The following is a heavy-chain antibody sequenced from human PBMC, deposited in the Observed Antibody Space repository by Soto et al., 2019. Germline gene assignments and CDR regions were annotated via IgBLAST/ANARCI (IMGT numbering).Heavy chain of an antibody. CDR3: ARYCSSTSCTQAFDY. CDR2: IYYSGST. Sequence: QVQLQESGPGLVKPSQTLSLTCTVSGGSISSGGYYWSWIRQHPGKGLGWIGYIYYSGSTYYNPSLKSRVTISVDTSKNQFSLKLSSVTAADTAVYYCARYCSSTSCTQAFDYWGQGTLVTVSS. D-gene: IGHD2-2*01. CDR1: GGSISSGGYY. V-gene: IGHV4-31*03. J-gene: IGHJ4*02.